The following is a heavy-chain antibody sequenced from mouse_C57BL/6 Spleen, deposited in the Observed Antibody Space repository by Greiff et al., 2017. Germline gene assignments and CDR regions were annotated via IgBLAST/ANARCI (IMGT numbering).Heavy chain of an antibody. CDR2: IYPGDGDT. J-gene: IGHJ4*01. Sequence: VQGVESGPELVKPGASVKISCKASGYAFSSSWMNWVKQRPGKGLEWIGRIYPGDGDTNYNGKFKGKATLTADKSSSTAYMQLRSLTSEDSAVYFCARGEAYAMDYWGQGTSVTVAS. CDR1: GYAFSSSW. V-gene: IGHV1-82*01. CDR3: ARGEAYAMDY.